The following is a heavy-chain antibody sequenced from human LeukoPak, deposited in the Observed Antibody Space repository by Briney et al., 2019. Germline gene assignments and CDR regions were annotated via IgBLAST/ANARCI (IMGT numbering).Heavy chain of an antibody. J-gene: IGHJ5*02. V-gene: IGHV3-30*04. CDR3: AGDKDFWSGYLNWFDP. D-gene: IGHD3-3*01. CDR2: ISYDGSNK. Sequence: GSLSLSCAASGFPFISYAMHWVRQAPGKGLEWVAVISYDGSNKYYADSVEGRFTISRDNSKNTLYLQMNSLRAEDTAVYYCAGDKDFWSGYLNWFDPWGQGTLVTVSS. CDR1: GFPFISYA.